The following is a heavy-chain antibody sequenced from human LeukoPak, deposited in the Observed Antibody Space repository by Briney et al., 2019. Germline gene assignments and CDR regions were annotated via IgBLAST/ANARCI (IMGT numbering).Heavy chain of an antibody. Sequence: PSETLSLTCTVSGGSISSYYWSWIRQPPGKGLEWIGFIYYSGNTGSTNYNPSLKSRVTISVDTSKNQFSLKLSSVTAADTAVYYCARCTEEMATICSYWGQGTLVTVSS. V-gene: IGHV4-59*01. D-gene: IGHD5-24*01. CDR2: IYYSGNTGST. CDR1: GGSISSYY. CDR3: ARCTEEMATICSY. J-gene: IGHJ4*02.